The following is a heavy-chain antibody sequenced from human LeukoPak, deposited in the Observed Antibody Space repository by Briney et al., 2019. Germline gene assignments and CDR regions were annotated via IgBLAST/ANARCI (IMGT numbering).Heavy chain of an antibody. D-gene: IGHD3-16*01. CDR3: ARSRGIKAFDI. V-gene: IGHV3-30*12. CDR2: IQNDGSNE. CDR1: GFTFRSYG. Sequence: GGPLRLSCAASGFTFRSYGMHWVRQAPGKGLEWVAYIQNDGSNEQYADSVKGRFSISRDSSKNILYLQMDSLRAEDTAVYYCARSRGIKAFDIWGQGTMVTVSS. J-gene: IGHJ3*02.